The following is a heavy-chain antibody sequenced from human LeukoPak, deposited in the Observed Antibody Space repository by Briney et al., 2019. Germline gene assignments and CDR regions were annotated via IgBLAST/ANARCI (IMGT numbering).Heavy chain of an antibody. CDR2: IIPIFGTA. Sequence: SVKVSCKASGGTFSSYTISWVRQAPGQGLEWMGGIIPIFGTANYAQKFQGRVTITTDESTTTAYMELSSLRSEDTAVYYCARGIAPYSGTYGVGYYYYMDVWGKGTTVTVSS. V-gene: IGHV1-69*05. CDR1: GGTFSSYT. J-gene: IGHJ6*03. CDR3: ARGIAPYSGTYGVGYYYYMDV. D-gene: IGHD1-26*01.